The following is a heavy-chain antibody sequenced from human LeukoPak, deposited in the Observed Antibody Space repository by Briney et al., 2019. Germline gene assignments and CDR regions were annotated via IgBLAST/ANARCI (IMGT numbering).Heavy chain of an antibody. CDR1: GFTVGSNY. Sequence: GGSLRLSCAASGFTVGSNYMSWVRQAPGKGLEWVSVIYSGGGTYYADSVKGRFTISRDNSKNTLYLQINSLRAEDTAVYYCARDLGSGFLQFDYWGQGTLVTVSS. J-gene: IGHJ4*02. CDR3: ARDLGSGFLQFDY. CDR2: IYSGGGT. V-gene: IGHV3-66*01. D-gene: IGHD6-19*01.